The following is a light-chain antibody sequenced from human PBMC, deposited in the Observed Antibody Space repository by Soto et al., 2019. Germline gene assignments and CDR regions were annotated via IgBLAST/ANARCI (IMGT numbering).Light chain of an antibody. CDR3: KQYSSSRT. J-gene: IGKJ1*01. Sequence: EIVLTQSPGTLSLSPGETATLSCRASQSVSSTYLAWYQQKPGQAPRLLIYRASRRATGIPDRFSGSGSGTDFSLTISRLEPEDFAVYYCKQYSSSRTCGQGTKGDIK. CDR1: QSVSSTY. CDR2: RAS. V-gene: IGKV3-20*01.